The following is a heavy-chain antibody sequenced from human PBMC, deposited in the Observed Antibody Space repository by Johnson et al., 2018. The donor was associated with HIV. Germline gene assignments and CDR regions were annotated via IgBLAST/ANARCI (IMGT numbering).Heavy chain of an antibody. J-gene: IGHJ3*02. V-gene: IGHV3-30*04. CDR3: ARVRGAVDI. Sequence: QLVESGGGVVQPGRSLRLSCAASGFTFSSYAMHWVRQAPGKGLEWVAVISYDGSNKYYADSVTGRFTISRDTSKNTLYLQMNSLRAEDTVVYYGARVRGAVDIWGQGTMVTVSS. CDR2: ISYDGSNK. CDR1: GFTFSSYA.